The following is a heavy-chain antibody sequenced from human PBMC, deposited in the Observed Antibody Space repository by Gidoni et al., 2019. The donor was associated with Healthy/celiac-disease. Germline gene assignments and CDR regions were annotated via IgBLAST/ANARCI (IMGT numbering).Heavy chain of an antibody. D-gene: IGHD3-22*01. J-gene: IGHJ6*02. CDR2: INHSGST. CDR3: ARNWDLYYYDSSGYRYYGMDV. Sequence: QVQLQQWGAGPLKPSETLSPTCAVYGGSFSGYFWSWIRQPPGKGREWIGEINHSGSTNYNPSLKSRVTISVDTSKNQCSLKLSSVTAADTSVYYCARNWDLYYYDSSGYRYYGMDVWGQGTTVTVSS. V-gene: IGHV4-34*01. CDR1: GGSFSGYF.